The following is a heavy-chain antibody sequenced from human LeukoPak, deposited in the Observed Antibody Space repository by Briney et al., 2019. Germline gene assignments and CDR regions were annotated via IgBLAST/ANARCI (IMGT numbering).Heavy chain of an antibody. V-gene: IGHV4-39*01. CDR3: ARRRYYDGSGYLE. CDR2: IYYSGTT. CDR1: GDTVSRSDSY. Sequence: SDSLYLTCSVSGDTVSRSDSYWDWIRQPPGKGLEWIGSIYYSGTTYYSPSLKSRVTMSVDPSNSQFSLNLRSVTAADTALYYCARRRYYDGSGYLEWGQGTLLSVSS. J-gene: IGHJ1*01. D-gene: IGHD3-22*01.